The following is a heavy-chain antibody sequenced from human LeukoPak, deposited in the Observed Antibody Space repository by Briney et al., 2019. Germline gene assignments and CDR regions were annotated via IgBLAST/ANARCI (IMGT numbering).Heavy chain of an antibody. CDR1: GFIFSSYT. CDR3: ARAGGASWYLY. V-gene: IGHV3-23*01. Sequence: GGSLRLSCAASGFIFSSYTMGWVRQAPGKGLEWVSDINGSGGRTYYADSVDGRFTISRDNSKNTLYLQMNSLRAEDTAVYYCARAGGASWYLYWGQGTLVTVSS. CDR2: INGSGGRT. J-gene: IGHJ4*02. D-gene: IGHD6-13*01.